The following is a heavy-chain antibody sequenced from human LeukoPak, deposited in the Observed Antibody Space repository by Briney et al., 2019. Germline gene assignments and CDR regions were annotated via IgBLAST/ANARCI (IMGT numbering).Heavy chain of an antibody. CDR1: GFTFSSCV. V-gene: IGHV3-23*01. D-gene: IGHD6-19*01. CDR3: ARGRSGSSPVLDYYMDV. Sequence: GGSLRLSCVTSGFTFSSCVMAWVRQAPGKGLEWVSSISASGNSPYYADSVKGRFTISRDNSKNTLYLQMNSLRGDDTAVYYCARGRSGSSPVLDYYMDVWGKGTTVTVSS. J-gene: IGHJ6*03. CDR2: ISASGNSP.